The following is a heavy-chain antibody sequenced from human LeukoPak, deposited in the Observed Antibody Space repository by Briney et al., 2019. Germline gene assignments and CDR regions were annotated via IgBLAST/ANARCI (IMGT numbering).Heavy chain of an antibody. J-gene: IGHJ4*02. CDR2: LYSGGTT. V-gene: IGHV3-66*01. D-gene: IGHD6-19*01. Sequence: GGSLRLSCAAFGFTFSSYEMNWVRQAPGKGLEWVSVLYSGGTTFYADSVKGRFTISRDNSRNSLYLQMNSLRAEDTAIYYCVKSLSLAVAGIFGYWGQGTRVTVSS. CDR1: GFTFSSYE. CDR3: VKSLSLAVAGIFGY.